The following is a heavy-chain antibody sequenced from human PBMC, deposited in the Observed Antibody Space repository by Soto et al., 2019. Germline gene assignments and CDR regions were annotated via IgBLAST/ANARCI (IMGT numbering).Heavy chain of an antibody. D-gene: IGHD3-10*01. CDR3: AARPYYYYGLDV. CDR1: GGSVKRYY. V-gene: IGHV4-59*02. J-gene: IGHJ6*02. Sequence: SETLSLTCILSGGSVKRYYWSWIRQPPGKAPEWIGYVYHNGNAYPKPSLKSRVTISLDGAKNQFSLKMTSVTAADTGLYYCAARPYYYYGLDVWGQGTTVTVSS. CDR2: VYHNGNA.